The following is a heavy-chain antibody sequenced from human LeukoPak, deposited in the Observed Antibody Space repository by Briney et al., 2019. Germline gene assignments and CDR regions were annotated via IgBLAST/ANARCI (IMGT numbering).Heavy chain of an antibody. J-gene: IGHJ6*03. CDR2: IKHDGSDR. Sequence: GGSLRLSCAASGFTFSDYWMIWVRQTLGKGLQWVADIKHDGSDRFNVYSVKGRFTNSRDNAKNSLYLQMNSLRAEDTAVYYCARLYCGVGICYSYYMDVWGKGTTVTVSS. CDR3: ARLYCGVGICYSYYMDV. CDR1: GFTFSDYW. V-gene: IGHV3-7*01. D-gene: IGHD2-21*01.